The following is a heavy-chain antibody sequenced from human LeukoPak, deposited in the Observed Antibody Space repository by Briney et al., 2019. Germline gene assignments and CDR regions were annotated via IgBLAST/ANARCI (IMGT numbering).Heavy chain of an antibody. CDR3: ARQVGPDY. J-gene: IGHJ4*02. CDR2: ISGSGAST. CDR1: GFTFTSFA. D-gene: IGHD1-26*01. V-gene: IGHV3-23*01. Sequence: GGSLRLSCAASGFTFTSFAMTWVRQAPGKGLEWVSAISGSGASTYYADSVKGRFTISRDNSKNTLYLQMNNLRAEDTAIYYCARQVGPDYWGQGTLVTVSS.